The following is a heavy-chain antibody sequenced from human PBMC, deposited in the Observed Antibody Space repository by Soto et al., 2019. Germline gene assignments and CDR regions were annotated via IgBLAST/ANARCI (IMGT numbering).Heavy chain of an antibody. J-gene: IGHJ4*02. Sequence: ASVKVSCKASGDTFTSYYMHWVRQAPGQGLEWMGIINPSGGSTSYAQKFQGRVTMTRDTSTSTVYMELSSLRSEDTAVYYCARGLGFGESKYYFDYWGQGTLVTVSS. D-gene: IGHD3-10*01. V-gene: IGHV1-46*03. CDR1: GDTFTSYY. CDR3: ARGLGFGESKYYFDY. CDR2: INPSGGST.